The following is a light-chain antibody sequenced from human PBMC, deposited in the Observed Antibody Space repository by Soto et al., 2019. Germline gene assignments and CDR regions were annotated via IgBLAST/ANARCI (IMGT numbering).Light chain of an antibody. V-gene: IGKV3-20*01. CDR1: QSVSSY. CDR2: GAS. CDR3: QQYGSSPTT. J-gene: IGKJ1*01. Sequence: IVLTQSPATLSLSPGERATLSCRASQSVSSYLAWYQQKPGQAPRLLIYGASNRATGIPERFSGSGSGTDFTLTISSLEPEDFAVYYCQQYGSSPTTFGQGTKVDIK.